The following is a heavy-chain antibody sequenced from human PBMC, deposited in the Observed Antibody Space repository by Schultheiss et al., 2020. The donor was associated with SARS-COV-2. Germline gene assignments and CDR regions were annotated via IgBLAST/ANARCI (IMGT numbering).Heavy chain of an antibody. Sequence: GGSLRLSCAASGFTFSSYAMSWVRQAPGKGLEWVSAISGSGGSTYYADSVKGRFTISRDNSKNTLYLQMNSLRAEDTAVYYCAKDLHCSGGSCYSLFDYWGQGTLVTVSS. V-gene: IGHV3-23*01. CDR3: AKDLHCSGGSCYSLFDY. CDR2: ISGSGGST. D-gene: IGHD2-15*01. CDR1: GFTFSSYA. J-gene: IGHJ4*02.